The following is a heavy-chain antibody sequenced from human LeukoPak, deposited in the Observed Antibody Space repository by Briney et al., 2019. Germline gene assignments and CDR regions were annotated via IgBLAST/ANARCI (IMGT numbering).Heavy chain of an antibody. CDR3: ARVSIAARLNYYYGMDV. CDR2: IIPIVDTA. CDR1: GGTFSSYA. Sequence: SVRVSCKASGGTFSSYAISWVRQAPGQGLEWMGGIIPIVDTANYAQKFQGRVTITADESTSTAYMELSSLRSEDTAVYYCARVSIAARLNYYYGMDVWGQGTTVTVSS. V-gene: IGHV1-69*13. D-gene: IGHD6-6*01. J-gene: IGHJ6*02.